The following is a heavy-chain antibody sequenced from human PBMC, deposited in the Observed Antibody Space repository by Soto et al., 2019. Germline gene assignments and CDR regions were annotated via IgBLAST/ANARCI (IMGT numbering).Heavy chain of an antibody. V-gene: IGHV3-23*01. D-gene: IGHD1-1*01. Sequence: HPGGSLRLSCAASGFTFSTYAMSWVRQAPGKGLEWVSAISASGDSTYSADSVKGRFTISRDNSMNALYLQMSSLRIEDTAVYYCAHPRGYGVFDAYDIWGQGTMVTVSS. J-gene: IGHJ3*02. CDR2: ISASGDST. CDR1: GFTFSTYA. CDR3: AHPRGYGVFDAYDI.